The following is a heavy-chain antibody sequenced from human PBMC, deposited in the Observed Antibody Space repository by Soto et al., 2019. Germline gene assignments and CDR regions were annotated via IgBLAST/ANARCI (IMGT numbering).Heavy chain of an antibody. CDR3: ARHNSGSHSRYYYGMDV. Sequence: PGESLKISCKGSGYSFTSYWIGWVRQMPGKGLEWRGTIYPGASDTRYIPSFQGQVTISADKSLSTAYLQLGSLKASDTATYYCARHNSGSHSRYYYGMDVWGQETTLTVSS. D-gene: IGHD1-26*01. V-gene: IGHV5-51*01. CDR2: IYPGASDT. J-gene: IGHJ6*01. CDR1: GYSFTSYW.